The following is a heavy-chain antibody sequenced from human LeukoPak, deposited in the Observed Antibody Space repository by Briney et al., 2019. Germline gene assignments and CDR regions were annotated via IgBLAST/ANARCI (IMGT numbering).Heavy chain of an antibody. J-gene: IGHJ5*02. V-gene: IGHV1-18*01. CDR1: GYTFTSYG. CDR3: ARDCDFEVVAATFNWFDP. D-gene: IGHD2-15*01. CDR2: ISAYNGNT. Sequence: ASVKVSCKASGYTFTSYGISWVRQAPGQGLEWMGWISAYNGNTNYAQKLQGRVTMTTDTSTSTAYMELRSLRSDDTAVYYCARDCDFEVVAATFNWFDPWGQGTLVTVSS.